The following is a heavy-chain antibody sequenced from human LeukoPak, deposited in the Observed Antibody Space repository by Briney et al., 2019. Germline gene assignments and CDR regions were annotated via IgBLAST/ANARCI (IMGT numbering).Heavy chain of an antibody. CDR1: GFTFSSYA. V-gene: IGHV3-23*01. CDR3: AKDSAFYYIDV. Sequence: GGSLRLSCAASGFTFSSYAMNWVRQAPGKGLEWVSAISGSGGSTYYADSVKGRFTISRDSSKNTLYLQMNSLKGDDTAVYYCAKDSAFYYIDVWGKGTTVIISS. CDR2: ISGSGGST. D-gene: IGHD3-10*01. J-gene: IGHJ6*03.